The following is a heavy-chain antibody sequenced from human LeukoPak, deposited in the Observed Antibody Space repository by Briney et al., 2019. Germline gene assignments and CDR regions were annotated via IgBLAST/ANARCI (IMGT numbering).Heavy chain of an antibody. J-gene: IGHJ6*03. Sequence: SETLSLTCTVSGGPLSHFYWSWVRQPPGKALEWIAYVYYNDYTTYNPSLNSRVTISKDPSKNQFSLNLTSVTAADTAVYYCARGGRFYFGSGTDYYFMDVWGIGTTVTVSS. CDR3: ARGGRFYFGSGTDYYFMDV. CDR2: VYYNDYT. D-gene: IGHD3-10*01. V-gene: IGHV4-59*01. CDR1: GGPLSHFY.